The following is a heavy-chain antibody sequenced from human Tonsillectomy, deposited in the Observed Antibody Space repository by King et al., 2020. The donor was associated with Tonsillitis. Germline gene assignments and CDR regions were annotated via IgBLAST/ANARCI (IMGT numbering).Heavy chain of an antibody. V-gene: IGHV3-23*04. Sequence: VQLVESGGGLVQPGGSLRLSCAASGFTFSSYAMSWVRQAPGKGLEWVSAISGSGGSTYYADSVKGRFTISRDNSKNTLYLQMNSLRAEDTAVYYCAKDYLVDYVCRGNWLDPWGQGTLVTVSS. CDR3: AKDYLVDYVCRGNWLDP. J-gene: IGHJ5*02. CDR2: ISGSGGST. CDR1: GFTFSSYA. D-gene: IGHD4-17*01.